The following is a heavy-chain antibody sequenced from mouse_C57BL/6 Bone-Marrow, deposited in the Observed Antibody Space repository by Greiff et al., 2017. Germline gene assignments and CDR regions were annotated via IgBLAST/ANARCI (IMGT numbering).Heavy chain of an antibody. Sequence: QVQLQQSGAELARPGASVKLSCKASGYTFTSYGISWVKQRTGQGLEWIGEIYPRSGNTYYNEKFKGKATLTADKSSSTAYMELRSLTSEDSAVYFCARSGRRVPYWYFDVGGTGTTVTVSS. CDR2: IYPRSGNT. J-gene: IGHJ1*03. CDR3: ARSGRRVPYWYFDV. D-gene: IGHD5-1*01. V-gene: IGHV1-81*01. CDR1: GYTFTSYG.